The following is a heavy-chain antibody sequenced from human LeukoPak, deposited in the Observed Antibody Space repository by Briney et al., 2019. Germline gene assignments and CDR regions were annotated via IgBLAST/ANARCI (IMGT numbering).Heavy chain of an antibody. CDR3: AEDDYVWGSY. V-gene: IGHV3-30*02. CDR1: GFTFSSYG. Sequence: SGGSLRLSCAASGFTFSSYGMHWVRQAPGKGLEWVAFIRYDGSNKYYADSVKGRFTISRDNSKNTLYLQMNSLRAEDTAVYYCAEDDYVWGSYWGQGTLVTVSS. J-gene: IGHJ4*02. CDR2: IRYDGSNK. D-gene: IGHD3-16*01.